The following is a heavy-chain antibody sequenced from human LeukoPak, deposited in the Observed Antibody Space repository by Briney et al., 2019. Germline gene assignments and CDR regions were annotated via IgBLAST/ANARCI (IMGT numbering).Heavy chain of an antibody. V-gene: IGHV1-46*01. J-gene: IGHJ4*02. D-gene: IGHD1-14*01. Sequence: GASVEVSCKASGYAFTRFYIHWVRQAPGQGLEWMGVINPANYYTAYAQKFRGRVTVTRDTSTSTVYMELTSLRPEDTAVYYCAREEVSGNKNFDYWGQGTLVTVPS. CDR2: INPANYYT. CDR3: AREEVSGNKNFDY. CDR1: GYAFTRFY.